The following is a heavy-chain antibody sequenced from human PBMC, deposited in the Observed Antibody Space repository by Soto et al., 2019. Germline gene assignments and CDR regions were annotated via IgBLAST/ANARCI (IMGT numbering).Heavy chain of an antibody. D-gene: IGHD2-21*01. Sequence: VASVKVSCTVSGYTLTELSMHWVRQAPGKGLEWMGGFDPEDGETIYAQKFQGRVTVTEDTSTDTAYMELSSLRSEDTAVYYCATDLLDSQRPVDYWGQGTLVTVSS. CDR1: GYTLTELS. J-gene: IGHJ4*02. V-gene: IGHV1-24*01. CDR2: FDPEDGET. CDR3: ATDLLDSQRPVDY.